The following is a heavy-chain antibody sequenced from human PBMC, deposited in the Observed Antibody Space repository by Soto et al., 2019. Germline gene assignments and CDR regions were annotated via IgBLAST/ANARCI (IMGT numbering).Heavy chain of an antibody. Sequence: EVQLLESGGALVQPGGSLRLSCVASGFSFRNYALSWVRQAPGKGLEWVSTFSAGGRAYYADTVKGRFTIARDTSQNTVHRQIIILRPEATTVYYCAKESMPEHYGDTLFDYWGQGTRVTVSS. CDR1: GFSFRNYA. CDR2: FSAGGRA. J-gene: IGHJ4*02. V-gene: IGHV3-23*01. D-gene: IGHD4-17*01. CDR3: AKESMPEHYGDTLFDY.